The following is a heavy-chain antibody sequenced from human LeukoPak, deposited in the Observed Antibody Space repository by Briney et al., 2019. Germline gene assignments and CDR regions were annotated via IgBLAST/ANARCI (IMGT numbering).Heavy chain of an antibody. CDR1: GFTFRDFS. J-gene: IGHJ4*02. V-gene: IGHV3-43*02. D-gene: IGHD2/OR15-2a*01. Sequence: GGSLRLSCAASGFTFRDFSMHWVRQAPGKGLEWVSLITGDGSATHYADSVKGRFTISRDNSKNSLYLQMSGLRVEDTAFYYCAKGNNTFSYTFGYWGQGILVTVSS. CDR3: AKGNNTFSYTFGY. CDR2: ITGDGSAT.